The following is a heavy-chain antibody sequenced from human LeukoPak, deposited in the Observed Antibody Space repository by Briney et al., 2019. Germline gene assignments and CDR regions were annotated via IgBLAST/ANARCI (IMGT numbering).Heavy chain of an antibody. V-gene: IGHV1-8*02. CDR3: ARGLAGTDY. CDR2: MNPNSGNT. D-gene: IGHD6-19*01. Sequence: ASVKVSCKTSRYTFTGYYMHWVRQAPGQGLEWMGWMNPNSGNTGYAQKFQGRVTMTRNTSISTAYMQLSSLRSEDTAVYYCARGLAGTDYWGQGTLVTVSS. CDR1: RYTFTGYY. J-gene: IGHJ4*02.